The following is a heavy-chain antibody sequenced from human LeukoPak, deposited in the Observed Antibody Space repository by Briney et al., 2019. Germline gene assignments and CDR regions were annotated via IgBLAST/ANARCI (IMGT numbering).Heavy chain of an antibody. V-gene: IGHV4-34*01. J-gene: IGHJ5*02. Sequence: KPSETLSLTCAVYGGSFSGYYWSWIRHPPGKGLEWMGEINHSGSTNYNPSLKSRVTISVDTSKNQFSLKLSSVTAADTAVYYCAREGNVLAARRKRSFDPWGQGTLVTVSS. D-gene: IGHD6-6*01. CDR1: GGSFSGYY. CDR3: AREGNVLAARRKRSFDP. CDR2: INHSGST.